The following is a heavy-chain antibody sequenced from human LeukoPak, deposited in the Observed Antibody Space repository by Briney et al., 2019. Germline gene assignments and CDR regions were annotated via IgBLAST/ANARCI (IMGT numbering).Heavy chain of an antibody. CDR3: ARGTYYYSSGSYSRTPDDAFDI. CDR1: GFTVSNNY. V-gene: IGHV3-53*01. J-gene: IGHJ3*02. D-gene: IGHD3-10*01. CDR2: IYSDSRT. Sequence: GGSLRLSCAASGFTVSNNYMSWVRQAPGKGLEWVSVIYSDSRTYYADSVKGRFTISRDDSKNTLYLQMNSLRAEDTAVYYCARGTYYYSSGSYSRTPDDAFDIWGQGTMVTVSS.